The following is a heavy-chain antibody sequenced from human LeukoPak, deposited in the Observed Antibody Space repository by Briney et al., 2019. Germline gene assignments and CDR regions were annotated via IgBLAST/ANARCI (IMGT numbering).Heavy chain of an antibody. V-gene: IGHV4-61*02. CDR1: GGSISSGSYY. D-gene: IGHD3-10*01. CDR3: ARARGVRRNYYYYYMDV. J-gene: IGHJ6*03. Sequence: SQTLSLTCTVSGGSISSGSYYWSWIRQPAGKGLEWIGRIYTSGSTNYNPSLKSRVTISVDTSKNQFSLKLSSVTAADTAVYYCARARGVRRNYYYYYMDVWGKGTTVTVSS. CDR2: IYTSGST.